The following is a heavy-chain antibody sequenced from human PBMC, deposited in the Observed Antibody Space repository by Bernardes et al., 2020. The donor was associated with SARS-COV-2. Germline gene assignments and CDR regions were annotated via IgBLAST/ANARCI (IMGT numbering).Heavy chain of an antibody. CDR3: ARDLDLFYFDY. CDR2: ISYDGSNK. J-gene: IGHJ4*02. D-gene: IGHD3-9*01. Sequence: GGSLRLSSAASGFTFSSYAMHWVRQAPGKGLEWVAVISYDGSNKYYADSVKGRFTISRDNSKNTLYLQMNSLRAEDTAVYYCARDLDLFYFDYWGQGTLVTVSS. V-gene: IGHV3-30-3*01. CDR1: GFTFSSYA.